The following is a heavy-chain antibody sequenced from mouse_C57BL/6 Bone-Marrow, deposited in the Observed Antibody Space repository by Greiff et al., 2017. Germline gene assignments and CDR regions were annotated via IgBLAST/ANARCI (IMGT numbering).Heavy chain of an antibody. CDR2: ILPGSGST. D-gene: IGHD2-5*01. J-gene: IGHJ2*01. Sequence: QVHVKQSGAELMKPGASVKLSCKATGYTFTGYWIEWVKQRPGHGLEWIGEILPGSGSTNYNEKFKGKAPFTADTSSNTADMQLSSLTTGDTAIYYCARGCLGYSNYPFDYWYQGNALPVTS. V-gene: IGHV1-9*01. CDR3: ARGCLGYSNYPFDY. CDR1: GYTFTGYW.